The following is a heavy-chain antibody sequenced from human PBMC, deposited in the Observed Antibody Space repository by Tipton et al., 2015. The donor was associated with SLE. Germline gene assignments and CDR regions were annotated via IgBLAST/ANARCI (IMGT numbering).Heavy chain of an antibody. D-gene: IGHD2-21*02. CDR1: GYTFTSYD. CDR2: MNPNSGGT. CDR3: ARESDSTPGY. J-gene: IGHJ4*02. V-gene: IGHV1-2*02. Sequence: QLVQSGPEVKKPGASVKVSCKASGYTFTSYDINWVRQATGQGLEWMGWMNPNSGGTNYAQKFQGRVTMTRDTSISTAYMELSRLRSDDTAVYYCARESDSTPGYWGQGTLVTVSS.